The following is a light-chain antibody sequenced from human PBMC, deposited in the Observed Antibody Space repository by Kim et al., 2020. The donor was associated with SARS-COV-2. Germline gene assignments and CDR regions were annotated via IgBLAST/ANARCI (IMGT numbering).Light chain of an antibody. V-gene: IGKV3-20*01. Sequence: SPGERAPLSCRASQIVSSSYLAWYQQKPGQAPRLLIYGASSRATGIPDRFSGSGSGTDFTLTISRLEPEDFAVYYCQQYGTSPYTFGQGTKLEI. CDR1: QIVSSSY. CDR3: QQYGTSPYT. J-gene: IGKJ2*01. CDR2: GAS.